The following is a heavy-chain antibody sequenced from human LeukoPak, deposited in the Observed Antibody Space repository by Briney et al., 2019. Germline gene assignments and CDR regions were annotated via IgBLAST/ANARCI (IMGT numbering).Heavy chain of an antibody. V-gene: IGHV3-23*01. J-gene: IGHJ6*02. CDR2: ISFNGRNT. Sequence: GGSLRLSCAASGFNFGDSAMSWVRQTPRKGLEWVSLISFNGRNTYYGDSVKGRFTISRDNSKNTLYLQMNSLRAEDTAVYYCARDPATVAYYGMDVWGQGTTVTVSS. CDR3: ARDPATVAYYGMDV. CDR1: GFNFGDSA. D-gene: IGHD4-23*01.